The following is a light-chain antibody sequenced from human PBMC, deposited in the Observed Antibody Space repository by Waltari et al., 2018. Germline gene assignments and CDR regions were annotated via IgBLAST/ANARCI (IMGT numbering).Light chain of an antibody. V-gene: IGLV4-69*01. Sequence: QLVLTQSPSASSSLGASVKLTCPLSSVPSRTINSWHQQQPGKGPRNLTKVNSDGSHSKGDEIPDRFAGSSSGAGRYLTISSLQSEDEADYYCQTGGHGTWVFGGGTKLTVL. CDR2: VNSDGSH. J-gene: IGLJ3*02. CDR3: QTGGHGTWV. CDR1: SVPSRTI.